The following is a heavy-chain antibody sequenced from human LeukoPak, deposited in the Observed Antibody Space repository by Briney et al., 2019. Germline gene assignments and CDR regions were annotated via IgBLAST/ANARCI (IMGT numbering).Heavy chain of an antibody. CDR1: GGSIISGGYY. V-gene: IGHV4-31*03. D-gene: IGHD3-22*01. Sequence: SETLSLTGTVSGGSIISGGYYWSWIRQHPGKGLEWIGYIYYSGSTNYNPSLKSRVTISVDTSKTHMSLMLTSVTAADTAVYYCARSYESSASGFDYWGQGTPVTVSP. CDR3: ARSYESSASGFDY. J-gene: IGHJ4*02. CDR2: IYYSGST.